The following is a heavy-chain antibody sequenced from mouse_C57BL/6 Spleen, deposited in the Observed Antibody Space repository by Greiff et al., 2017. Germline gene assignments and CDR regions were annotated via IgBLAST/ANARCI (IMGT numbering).Heavy chain of an antibody. Sequence: VKLMESGAELARPGASVKLSCKASGYTFTSYGISWVKQRTGQGLEWIGEIYPRSGNTYYNEKFKGKATLTADKSSSTAYMELRSLTSEDSAVYFCARWAALTGYFHYWGQGTTLTVSS. CDR2: IYPRSGNT. CDR3: ARWAALTGYFHY. D-gene: IGHD3-3*01. CDR1: GYTFTSYG. J-gene: IGHJ2*01. V-gene: IGHV1-81*01.